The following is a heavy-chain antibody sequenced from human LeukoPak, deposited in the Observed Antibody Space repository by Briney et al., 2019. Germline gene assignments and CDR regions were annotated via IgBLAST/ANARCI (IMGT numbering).Heavy chain of an antibody. Sequence: PGGSLRLSCAASGFTFSSYGMHWVRQAPGKGLEWVAVISYDGITKYYADSVKGRFTISRDDSKNTLYLQMNSLRAEDTAIYYCTKRGPTGTNDYWGQGTLVTVSS. J-gene: IGHJ4*02. V-gene: IGHV3-30*18. CDR1: GFTFSSYG. CDR3: TKRGPTGTNDY. D-gene: IGHD1-7*01. CDR2: ISYDGITK.